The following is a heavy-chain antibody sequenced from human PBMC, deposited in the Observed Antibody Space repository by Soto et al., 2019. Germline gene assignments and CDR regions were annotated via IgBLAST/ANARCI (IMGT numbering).Heavy chain of an antibody. CDR1: GFTFSGYA. J-gene: IGHJ4*02. CDR2: ISSDGGSP. CDR3: ARGRVEDSSGWATYFDY. Sequence: VQLVESGGGLVQPGGSLRLSCAASGFTFSGYAMFWVRQAPGKGLEYVSAISSDGGSPYYATSVKGRFTISRDNSRNTLYLQMGSLGPEDMAVYYCARGRVEDSSGWATYFDYWGQGTLVTVSS. D-gene: IGHD6-19*01. V-gene: IGHV3-64*01.